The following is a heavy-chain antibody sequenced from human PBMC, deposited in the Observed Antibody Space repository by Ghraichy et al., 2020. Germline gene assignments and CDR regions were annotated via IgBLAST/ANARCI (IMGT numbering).Heavy chain of an antibody. Sequence: SETLSLTCAVSGDSMNNGGYSWNWIRQTPGRGLEWIGFTYHSGGTSYNPSLQSRVTISVDRSKNQFSLKMNSVTAADTAVYSCASGPNQYYSDGSGYILSRAPYFDYWGQGALVTVSS. CDR3: ASGPNQYYSDGSGYILSRAPYFDY. D-gene: IGHD3-22*01. J-gene: IGHJ4*02. CDR2: TYHSGGT. V-gene: IGHV4-30-2*01. CDR1: GDSMNNGGYS.